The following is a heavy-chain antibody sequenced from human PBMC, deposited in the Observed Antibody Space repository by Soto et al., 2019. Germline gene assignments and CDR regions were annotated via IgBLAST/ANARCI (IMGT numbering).Heavy chain of an antibody. J-gene: IGHJ4*02. CDR3: AGSVGGGFDY. D-gene: IGHD3-16*01. CDR1: GFTVSSNY. Sequence: EVQLVESGGGLVQPGGSLRLSCAASGFTVSSNYMSWVRQAPGKGLEWVSVVYIGGNTYYAESVEDRFTISRDNFQNILYLNMNGVRGEDTVVYYWAGSVGGGFDYRGQGTLVTVSS. V-gene: IGHV3-66*01. CDR2: VYIGGNT.